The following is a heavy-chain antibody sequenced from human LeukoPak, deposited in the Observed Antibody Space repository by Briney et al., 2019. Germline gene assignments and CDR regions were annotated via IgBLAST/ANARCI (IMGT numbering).Heavy chain of an antibody. CDR1: GYSFTTYG. V-gene: IGHV1-18*01. CDR3: ARDQNWASYYSDS. Sequence: ASVKVSCKPSGYSFTTYGISWVRQAPGQGLEWMGWISPYNGATNYAQKLQGRVTMTTDTSTSTAYMELRSLRSDDTAIYYCARDQNWASYYSDSWGQGTLVTVSS. D-gene: IGHD7-27*01. CDR2: ISPYNGAT. J-gene: IGHJ4*02.